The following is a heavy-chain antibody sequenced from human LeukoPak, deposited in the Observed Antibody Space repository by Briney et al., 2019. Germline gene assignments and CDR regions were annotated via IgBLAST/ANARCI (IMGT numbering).Heavy chain of an antibody. CDR1: GFRFSGYA. Sequence: GGSLRLSCVASGFRFSGYAIHWVRQAPGKGLEWVALISYDGRRKDYADSVKGRFTIDRDNSKNTVYLQMNSLRAEDTAVYYCARDLSGVTGYTYGRGIDYWGQGTLVTVSS. D-gene: IGHD5-18*01. J-gene: IGHJ4*02. CDR2: ISYDGRRK. CDR3: ARDLSGVTGYTYGRGIDY. V-gene: IGHV3-30*04.